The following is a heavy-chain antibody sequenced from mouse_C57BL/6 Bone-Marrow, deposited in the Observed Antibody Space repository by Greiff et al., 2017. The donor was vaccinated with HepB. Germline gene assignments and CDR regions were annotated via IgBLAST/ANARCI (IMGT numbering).Heavy chain of an antibody. CDR3: ARKALLWYFDV. Sequence: QVQLKESGAELVKPGASVKMSCKASGYTFTTYSIEWMKQNPGKSLEWIGNFHPYNGYTKYNEKFKGKATLTVEKSSSTVYLELSRLTSDDSAVYYCARKALLWYFDVWGTGTTVTVSS. V-gene: IGHV1-47*01. D-gene: IGHD1-1*01. CDR2: FHPYNGYT. CDR1: GYTFTTYS. J-gene: IGHJ1*03.